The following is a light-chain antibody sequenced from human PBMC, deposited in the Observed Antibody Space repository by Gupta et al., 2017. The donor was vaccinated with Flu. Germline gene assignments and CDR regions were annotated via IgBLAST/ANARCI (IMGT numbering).Light chain of an antibody. Sequence: DIQMTHSPSALSASVGDRVTITCRASQSVSSYLAWYQQKPGKAPKLLIYKASSLESGVPSRFSGTGSGTELTLTISSRQPDDFATYYCQQYNSYSPLTFGGGTKVEIK. CDR3: QQYNSYSPLT. V-gene: IGKV1-5*03. CDR1: QSVSSY. J-gene: IGKJ4*01. CDR2: KAS.